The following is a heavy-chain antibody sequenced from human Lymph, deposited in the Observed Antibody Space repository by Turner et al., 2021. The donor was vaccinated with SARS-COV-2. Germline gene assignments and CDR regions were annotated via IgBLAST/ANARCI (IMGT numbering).Heavy chain of an antibody. CDR2: IKQDGSEK. J-gene: IGHJ4*02. V-gene: IGHV3-7*01. CDR1: GFTFSYYW. D-gene: IGHD1-26*01. CDR3: ARMGSSSWYFDY. Sequence: EVQLVESGGGLVQTGGSLGLPCAASGFTFSYYWMSWVRQAPGKGLEWVANIKQDGSEKYYVDSVKGRFTISRDNAKNSLFLQMNSLRAEDTAVYYCARMGSSSWYFDYWGQGTLVTVSS.